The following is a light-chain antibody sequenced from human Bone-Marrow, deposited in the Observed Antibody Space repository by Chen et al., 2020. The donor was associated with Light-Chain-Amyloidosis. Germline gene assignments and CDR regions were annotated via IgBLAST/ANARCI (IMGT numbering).Light chain of an antibody. CDR2: GSS. V-gene: IGKV3-20*01. Sequence: ETVLTQSPGTLSLSPGEGANLSCRASQTISSNYLTWYQQKFGQAPRLLIYGSSSGATAIPDRFTGSGSGTDFTLTINRLEPEEFAMYYCQQYGTSPLTFGCGTKVEIK. CDR3: QQYGTSPLT. CDR1: QTISSNY. J-gene: IGKJ4*01.